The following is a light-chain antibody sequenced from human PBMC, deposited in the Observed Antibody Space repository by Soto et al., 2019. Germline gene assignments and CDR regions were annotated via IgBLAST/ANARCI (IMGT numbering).Light chain of an antibody. CDR3: QQYDRWPVT. V-gene: IGKV3-15*01. CDR2: GAS. CDR1: QSVTTN. J-gene: IGKJ4*01. Sequence: EVGMTQSPATLSLSPGERFPVSFIASQSVTTNLAWYQHKPGQSPRLLISGASTGASGIPPRFSGSGSGTEFTLTIDRLQSADFAVYYCQQYDRWPVTFGGGTKVDI.